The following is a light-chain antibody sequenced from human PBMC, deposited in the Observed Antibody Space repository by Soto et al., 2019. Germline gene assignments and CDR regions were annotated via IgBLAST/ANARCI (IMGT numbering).Light chain of an antibody. CDR1: QSVSSD. V-gene: IGKV3-15*01. CDR2: GAS. J-gene: IGKJ4*01. CDR3: QQYNKWPLT. Sequence: EVLMTQSPATLSVSPGERVTLSCRASQSVSSDLGWYQQKPGQAPRLLIYGASTRATGIPARFSGSGSGTEFPLTISSLQSEDFAVYYCQQYNKWPLTFGGGTKVEIK.